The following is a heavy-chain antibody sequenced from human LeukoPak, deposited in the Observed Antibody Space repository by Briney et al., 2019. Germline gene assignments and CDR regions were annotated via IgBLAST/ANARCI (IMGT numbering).Heavy chain of an antibody. CDR3: ATGEEYCSSTSCVNWFDP. V-gene: IGHV4-61*09. CDR1: GGSISGGSYY. Sequence: SETLSLTCTVSGGSISGGSYYWNWIRQPAGKGLEWIGHIHTSGRTSYKSSLTSRVTISIDTSNNAFSLRLSSVTAADTAVYYCATGEEYCSSTSCVNWFDPWGQGTLVTVSS. J-gene: IGHJ5*02. CDR2: IHTSGRT. D-gene: IGHD2-2*01.